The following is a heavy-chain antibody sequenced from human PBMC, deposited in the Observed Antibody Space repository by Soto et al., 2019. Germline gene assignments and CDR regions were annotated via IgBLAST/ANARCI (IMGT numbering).Heavy chain of an antibody. D-gene: IGHD3-10*01. J-gene: IGHJ6*02. Sequence: QVQLVQSGAEVKKPGASVKVSCKTSGYTFTTYGISWVRQAPGQGLGWMGWISTYNGNTNYAQKLQGRVTMTRDTSTSTAYMEVRSLRSDDTAVYYCARDPSRYYGSGGTNGMDVWGQGTTVTVSS. CDR3: ARDPSRYYGSGGTNGMDV. CDR2: ISTYNGNT. V-gene: IGHV1-18*01. CDR1: GYTFTTYG.